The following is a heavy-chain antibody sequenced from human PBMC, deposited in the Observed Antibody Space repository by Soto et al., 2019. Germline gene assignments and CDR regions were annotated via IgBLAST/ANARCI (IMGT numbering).Heavy chain of an antibody. V-gene: IGHV3-48*03. J-gene: IGHJ6*02. Sequence: GGSLRLSCAASGFTFSSYEMNWVRQALGKGLEWVSYISSSGSTIYYADSVKGRFTISRDNAKNSLYLQMNSLRAEDTAVYYCAREGPYDSSGYYYYGMDVWGQGTTVTVSS. CDR3: AREGPYDSSGYYYYGMDV. CDR2: ISSSGSTI. D-gene: IGHD3-22*01. CDR1: GFTFSSYE.